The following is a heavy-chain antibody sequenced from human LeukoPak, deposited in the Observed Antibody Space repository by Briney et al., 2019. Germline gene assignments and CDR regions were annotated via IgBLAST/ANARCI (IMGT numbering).Heavy chain of an antibody. J-gene: IGHJ1*01. V-gene: IGHV3-30*03. CDR1: GFIFENYG. D-gene: IGHD3-9*01. Sequence: PGRSLRLSCAASGFIFENYGMHWVRQAPGQGLQWVAVISYDGNTKYYGDSVKGRFTISRDNSKNTLFLELNSLRAEDTAVYYCATDAYFDMRGGPRRWGQGTLVSVSS. CDR3: ATDAYFDMRGGPRR. CDR2: ISYDGNTK.